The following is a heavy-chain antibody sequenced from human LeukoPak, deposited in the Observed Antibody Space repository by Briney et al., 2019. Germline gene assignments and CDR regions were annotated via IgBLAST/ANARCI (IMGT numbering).Heavy chain of an antibody. V-gene: IGHV3-74*01. Sequence: GGSLRLSCAASGFTFSTYWMHWVRQAPGKGLVWVSLINSGGDDTRYADSVKGRFTISRDNDKNTLYLQMNSPRAEDTAVYYCARRIGYSSGHSAVYYFDYWGQGTLVTVSP. D-gene: IGHD6-19*01. CDR1: GFTFSTYW. CDR2: INSGGDDT. J-gene: IGHJ4*02. CDR3: ARRIGYSSGHSAVYYFDY.